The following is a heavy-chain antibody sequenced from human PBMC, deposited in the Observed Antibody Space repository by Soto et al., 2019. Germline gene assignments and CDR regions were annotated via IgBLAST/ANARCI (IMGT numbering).Heavy chain of an antibody. J-gene: IGHJ3*02. Sequence: QVQLVQSGAEVKKPGSSVKVSCKASGGTFSSYAISWVRQAPGQGLEWMGGIIPIFGTANYAQKFQGRVTITADESTSTAYMELSSLRSEDTAVYYCARDGYSSSSLTDGRRKEPITINDAFDIRGQGTMVTVSS. CDR2: IIPIFGTA. V-gene: IGHV1-69*01. D-gene: IGHD6-6*01. CDR3: ARDGYSSSSLTDGRRKEPITINDAFDI. CDR1: GGTFSSYA.